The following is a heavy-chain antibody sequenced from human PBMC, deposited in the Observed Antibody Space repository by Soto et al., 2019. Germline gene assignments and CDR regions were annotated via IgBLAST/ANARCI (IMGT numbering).Heavy chain of an antibody. J-gene: IGHJ5*02. CDR1: GGSFSGYY. D-gene: IGHD6-19*01. CDR2: INHSGST. Sequence: SETLSLTCAVYGGSFSGYYWSWIRQPPGKGLEWIGEINHSGSTNYNPSLKSRVTISVDTSKNQFSLKLSSVTAADTAVYYCARRSNRVWSSGWPLYNWFDPWGQGTLVTVSS. V-gene: IGHV4-34*01. CDR3: ARRSNRVWSSGWPLYNWFDP.